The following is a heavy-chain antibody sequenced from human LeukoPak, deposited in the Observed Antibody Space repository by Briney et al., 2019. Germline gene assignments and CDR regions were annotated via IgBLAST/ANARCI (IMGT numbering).Heavy chain of an antibody. J-gene: IGHJ4*02. CDR3: ATALGYNSYYFDY. Sequence: ASVKASCKVSGYTLTELSMHWVRQAPGKGLEWMGGFDPEDGETIYAQKFQGRVTMTEDTSTDTAYMELSSLRSEDTAVYYCATALGYNSYYFDYWGRGTLVTVSS. CDR2: FDPEDGET. D-gene: IGHD5-24*01. CDR1: GYTLTELS. V-gene: IGHV1-24*01.